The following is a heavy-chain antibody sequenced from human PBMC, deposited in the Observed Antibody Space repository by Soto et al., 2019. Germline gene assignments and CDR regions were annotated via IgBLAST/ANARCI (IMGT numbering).Heavy chain of an antibody. CDR3: ARFIVVVVAARYYYYGMDV. V-gene: IGHV5-51*01. Sequence: GGSLKIACKGSGYSFTSYWIGWVRQMPGKGLEWMGIIYPGDSDTRYSPSFQGQVTISADKSISTAYLQWSSLKASDTAMYYCARFIVVVVAARYYYYGMDVWGQGTTVTVS. J-gene: IGHJ6*02. D-gene: IGHD2-15*01. CDR2: IYPGDSDT. CDR1: GYSFTSYW.